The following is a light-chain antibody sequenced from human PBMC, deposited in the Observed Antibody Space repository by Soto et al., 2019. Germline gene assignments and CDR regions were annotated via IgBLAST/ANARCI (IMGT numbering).Light chain of an antibody. Sequence: QSVLTQPASVSGSPGQSITISCTGTSSDVGSYNLVSWYQQHPGKAPKLMIYEVSKRPSGVSNRFSGSKSGNTASLTISGLQAEDEAVYYCCSYGGSITPYVFGTGTKVTVL. CDR1: SSDVGSYNL. CDR3: CSYGGSITPYV. CDR2: EVS. V-gene: IGLV2-23*02. J-gene: IGLJ1*01.